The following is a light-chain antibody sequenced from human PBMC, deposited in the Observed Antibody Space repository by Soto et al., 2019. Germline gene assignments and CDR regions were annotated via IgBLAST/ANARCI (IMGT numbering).Light chain of an antibody. V-gene: IGLV2-23*02. CDR3: CSYAGSRWV. CDR1: SDDIGNFNL. Sequence: QSVLTQPASVSGSPGQSITFSCPGSSDDIGNFNLVSWYQQYPGKAPKLILYEVNKRPLGVSDRFSGSKSGNTASLTISGLQAEDEADYHCCSYAGSRWVFGGGTKVT. CDR2: EVN. J-gene: IGLJ3*02.